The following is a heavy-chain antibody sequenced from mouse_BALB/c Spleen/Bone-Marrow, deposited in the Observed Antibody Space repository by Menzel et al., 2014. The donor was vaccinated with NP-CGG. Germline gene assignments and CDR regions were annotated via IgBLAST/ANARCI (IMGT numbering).Heavy chain of an antibody. D-gene: IGHD2-4*01. Sequence: EVQLQQSGAELVKPGASVELSCTASGFNIKDTYMHWVKQRPEQGLEWIGRIDPANGNTKYDPKFQGKATITADTSSNTAHLQLSSLTSEDTAVYYCARWGITTGFAYWGQGTLVTVSA. CDR1: GFNIKDTY. V-gene: IGHV14-3*02. CDR2: IDPANGNT. CDR3: ARWGITTGFAY. J-gene: IGHJ3*01.